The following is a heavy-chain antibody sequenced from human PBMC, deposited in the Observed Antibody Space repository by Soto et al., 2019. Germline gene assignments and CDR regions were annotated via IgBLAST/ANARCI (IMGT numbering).Heavy chain of an antibody. CDR2: INSDGSST. J-gene: IGHJ4*02. CDR1: GFTFSSYW. Sequence: PGGSLRLSCAASGFTFSSYWMHWVRQAPGKGLVWVSRINSDGSSTSYADSVKGRFTISRDNAKNTLYLQMNSLRAEDTAVYYCASGLGIAAAGFDYWGQGTLVTVSS. CDR3: ASGLGIAAAGFDY. D-gene: IGHD6-13*01. V-gene: IGHV3-74*01.